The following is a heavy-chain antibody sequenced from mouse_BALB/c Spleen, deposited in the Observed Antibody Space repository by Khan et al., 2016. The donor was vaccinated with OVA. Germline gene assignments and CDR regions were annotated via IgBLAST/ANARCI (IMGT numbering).Heavy chain of an antibody. Sequence: EVQLQESGPGLVKPSQSLSLTCTVTGYSITSGYACNWIRQFPGNKLELMGYISYSGVTSYTPSLKSRISITRDTSKNKFFLQLNSVTTEDTATYYCARGNYYGYYFDYWGQGTTLTVSS. D-gene: IGHD1-1*01. CDR2: ISYSGVT. J-gene: IGHJ2*01. CDR3: ARGNYYGYYFDY. V-gene: IGHV3-2*02. CDR1: GYSITSGYA.